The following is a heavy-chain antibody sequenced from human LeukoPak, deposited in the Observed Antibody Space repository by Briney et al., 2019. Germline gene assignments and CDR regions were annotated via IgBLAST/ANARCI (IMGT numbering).Heavy chain of an antibody. J-gene: IGHJ4*02. Sequence: GESLKISCKHSEYSFPNYCIGWVRQMPGKGLEWMGIIYPGDSDTRYSPSFQGQVTISADKSISTAYLQWSSLKASDTAMYYCARPGTGAYSSIDFWGQGTLVTVSS. D-gene: IGHD1-1*01. CDR2: IYPGDSDT. V-gene: IGHV5-51*01. CDR3: ARPGTGAYSSIDF. CDR1: EYSFPNYC.